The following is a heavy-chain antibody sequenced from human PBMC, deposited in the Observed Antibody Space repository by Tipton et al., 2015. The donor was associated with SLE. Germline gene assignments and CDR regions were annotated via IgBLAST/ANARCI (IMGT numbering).Heavy chain of an antibody. J-gene: IGHJ4*02. CDR2: IFYTGST. CDR3: ARGHGIAAAGPFDY. Sequence: TLSLTCTVSGGSISSGDYFWSWIRQHPGKGLEWIGYIFYTGSTYYNPSLKSRLTISVDTSKNQFSLKLSSVTAADTAVYYCARGHGIAAAGPFDYWGQGTLVTVSS. D-gene: IGHD6-13*01. V-gene: IGHV4-31*03. CDR1: GGSISSGDYF.